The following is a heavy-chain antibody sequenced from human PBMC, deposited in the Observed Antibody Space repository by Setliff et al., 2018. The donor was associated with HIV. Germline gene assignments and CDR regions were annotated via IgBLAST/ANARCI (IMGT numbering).Heavy chain of an antibody. CDR2: FDPEDEET. CDR3: ARGVSQAYTYGSGAYYYFDF. V-gene: IGHV1-24*01. D-gene: IGHD6-19*01. J-gene: IGHJ4*02. CDR1: GDTLSEVS. Sequence: ASVKVSCKVSGDTLSEVSMHWVRQAPGKGLEWMGGFDPEDEETIYAQNFQGRVTLTTDTSTSTAYMELRSLRFDDTAVYFCARGVSQAYTYGSGAYYYFDFWGLGTLVTVSS.